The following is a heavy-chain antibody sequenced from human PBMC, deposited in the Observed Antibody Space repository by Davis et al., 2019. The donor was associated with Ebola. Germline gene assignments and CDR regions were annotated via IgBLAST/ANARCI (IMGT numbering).Heavy chain of an antibody. J-gene: IGHJ4*02. CDR3: ARDVRGITGPSEY. CDR2: IIPIFGTA. Sequence: SVKVSCKASGYTFTSYAISWVRQAPGQGLEWMGGIIPIFGTANYAQKFQGRVTITADKSTSTAYMELRSLRSDDTARYYCARDVRGITGPSEYWGQGTLVTVSS. CDR1: GYTFTSYA. V-gene: IGHV1-69*06. D-gene: IGHD1-1*01.